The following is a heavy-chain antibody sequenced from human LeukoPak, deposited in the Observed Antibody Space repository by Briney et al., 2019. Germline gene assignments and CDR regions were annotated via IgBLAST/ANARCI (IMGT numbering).Heavy chain of an antibody. V-gene: IGHV1-2*02. CDR3: ARWEDNYDNSSYYFY. CDR1: GYTFTGYY. D-gene: IGHD3-22*01. CDR2: INPNSGGT. J-gene: IGHJ4*02. Sequence: ASVKVSCKASGYTFTGYYMHWVRQAPGQGLEWMGWINPNSGGTNYAQKFQGRVTMTRDTSISTAYMELSRLRSDDTAVYYCARWEDNYDNSSYYFYWGQGTLVTVSS.